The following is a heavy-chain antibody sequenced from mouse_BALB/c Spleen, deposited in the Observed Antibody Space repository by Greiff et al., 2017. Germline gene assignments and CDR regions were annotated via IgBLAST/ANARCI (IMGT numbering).Heavy chain of an antibody. V-gene: IGHV6-6*02. J-gene: IGHJ1*01. CDR3: TRRYFDV. CDR1: GFTFSNYW. Sequence: EVKVVESGGGLVQPGGSMKLSCVASGFTFSNYWMNWVRQSPEKGLEWVAEIRLKSNNYATHYAESVKGRFTISRDDSKSSVYLQMNNLRAEDTGIYYCTRRYFDVWGAGTTVTVSS. CDR2: IRLKSNNYAT.